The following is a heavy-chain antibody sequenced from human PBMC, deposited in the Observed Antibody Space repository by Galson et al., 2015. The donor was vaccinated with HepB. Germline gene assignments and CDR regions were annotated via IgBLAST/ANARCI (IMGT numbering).Heavy chain of an antibody. CDR1: GYSFTSYW. V-gene: IGHV5-51*03. Sequence: QSGAEVKKPGESLKISCKGSGYSFTSYWIGWVRQMPGKGLEWMGIIQPGDSDTRYSPSFQGQVTISADKSIGTAYLQWSSLKASDSAMYYCARRGSRSYYYYGMDVWGQGTTVTVS. D-gene: IGHD3-16*01. CDR3: ARRGSRSYYYYGMDV. CDR2: IQPGDSDT. J-gene: IGHJ6*02.